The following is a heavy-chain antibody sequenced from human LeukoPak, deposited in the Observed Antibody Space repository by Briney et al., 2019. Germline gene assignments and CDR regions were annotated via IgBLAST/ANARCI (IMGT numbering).Heavy chain of an antibody. J-gene: IGHJ4*02. CDR1: GFTYSHYG. Sequence: GGSLRLSCAASGFTYSHYGMHWVRQAPGKGLEWVAVIWSDATEKYYGDAVKGRFTISRDNSRNTLYLQMNSLRVEDTAVYHCAKDAQRGFDYSNSLEYWGQGTLVTVSS. CDR2: IWSDATEK. CDR3: AKDAQRGFDYSNSLEY. D-gene: IGHD4-11*01. V-gene: IGHV3-33*06.